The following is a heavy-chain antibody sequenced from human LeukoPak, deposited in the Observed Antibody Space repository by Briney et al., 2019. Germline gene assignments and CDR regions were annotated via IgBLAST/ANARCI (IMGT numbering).Heavy chain of an antibody. V-gene: IGHV4-34*01. CDR1: GGSFSGYY. D-gene: IGHD5-12*01. CDR2: INHSGST. Sequence: SETLSLTCAVYGGSFSGYYWSWIRQPPGKGLEWSGEINHSGSTNYNPSLESRVTISVDTSKNQFSLKLSSVTAADTSVYYCARGWNSGYDQTFDYWGQGTLVTVSS. CDR3: ARGWNSGYDQTFDY. J-gene: IGHJ4*02.